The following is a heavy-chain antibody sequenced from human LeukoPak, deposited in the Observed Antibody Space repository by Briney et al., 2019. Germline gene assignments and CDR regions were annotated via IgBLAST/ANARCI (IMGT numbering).Heavy chain of an antibody. CDR2: IYYSGST. J-gene: IGHJ4*02. Sequence: KPSETLSLTCTVSGGSFTSYYWSWIRQPPGKGLEWIGYIYYSGSTNHNPSLKSRVTISVDTSKNQFSLKLSAVTSPDRAVYYCAGGVYSGSYHFDYWGQGTPVTVSS. D-gene: IGHD1-26*01. CDR1: GGSFTSYY. V-gene: IGHV4-59*01. CDR3: AGGVYSGSYHFDY.